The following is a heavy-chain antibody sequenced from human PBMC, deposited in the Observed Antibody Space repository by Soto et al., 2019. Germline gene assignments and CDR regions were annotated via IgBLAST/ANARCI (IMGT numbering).Heavy chain of an antibody. CDR1: GFTFSCYT. J-gene: IGHJ4*02. D-gene: IGHD2-21*02. Sequence: GGSLRLSCAASGFTFSCYTLNWVRRAPGKGLEWVATSSDRRTGNTHYSDSVRGRFTLSRDYSRNILFLQMDSLRADDTALYYCTTWLTVHFDYWGRGTQVTVSS. CDR2: SSDRRTGNT. V-gene: IGHV3-23*01. CDR3: TTWLTVHFDY.